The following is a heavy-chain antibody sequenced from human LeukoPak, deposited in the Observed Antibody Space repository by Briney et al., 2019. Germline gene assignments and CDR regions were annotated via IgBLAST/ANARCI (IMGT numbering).Heavy chain of an antibody. D-gene: IGHD3-10*01. CDR2: IYHSGST. Sequence: PSQTLSLTCAVSGGSISSGGYSWSWIRQPPGKGLEWIGYIYHSGSTYYNPSLKSRVTISVDRSKNQFSLKLSSVTAADTAVYYCACTPVRGVTCYYYGMEVWGKGTTVTVSS. CDR1: GGSISSGGYS. J-gene: IGHJ6*04. V-gene: IGHV4-30-2*01. CDR3: ACTPVRGVTCYYYGMEV.